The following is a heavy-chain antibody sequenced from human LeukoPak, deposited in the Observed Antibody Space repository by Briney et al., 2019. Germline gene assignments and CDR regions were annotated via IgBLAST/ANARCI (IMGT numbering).Heavy chain of an antibody. V-gene: IGHV1-2*02. CDR2: INPNSGAT. J-gene: IGHJ6*02. Sequence: ASMKVSCKASRQSFIGYYIHWVRQAPGQGLAWMGWINPNSGATNYALNFQGRVTMTRDTSLQTAYMELSSLKFADTALYYCVTTSPNNWTPGRPPYYHYPMDVWGHGTTVTVSS. D-gene: IGHD2-2*01. CDR1: RQSFIGYY. CDR3: VTTSPNNWTPGRPPYYHYPMDV.